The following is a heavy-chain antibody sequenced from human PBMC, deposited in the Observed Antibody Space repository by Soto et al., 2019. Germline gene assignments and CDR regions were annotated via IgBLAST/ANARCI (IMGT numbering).Heavy chain of an antibody. J-gene: IGHJ4*02. Sequence: QVQLVQSGAEEKKPGASVKVSCMASGYTFTSYAMHWVRQAPGQRLEWMGWINAGNGNTKYSQKFQGRVTITRDTSASTAYMELSSLRSEDTAVYYCAREQWLGVDYWGQGTLVTVSS. D-gene: IGHD6-19*01. CDR2: INAGNGNT. V-gene: IGHV1-3*05. CDR3: AREQWLGVDY. CDR1: GYTFTSYA.